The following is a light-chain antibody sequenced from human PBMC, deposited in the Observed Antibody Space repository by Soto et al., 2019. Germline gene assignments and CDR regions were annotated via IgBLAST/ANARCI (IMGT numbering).Light chain of an antibody. Sequence: QSALTQPASVSGSPGQSITISCTGTSGDIGSYNRVSWYQHHPGKAPKLIIYEVTDRPSGVSNRFSGSKSGNTASLTISGLQAEDDAEYYCSSYTNINTRACVFGTGTKLTVL. CDR3: SSYTNINTRACV. J-gene: IGLJ1*01. CDR2: EVT. CDR1: SGDIGSYNR. V-gene: IGLV2-14*01.